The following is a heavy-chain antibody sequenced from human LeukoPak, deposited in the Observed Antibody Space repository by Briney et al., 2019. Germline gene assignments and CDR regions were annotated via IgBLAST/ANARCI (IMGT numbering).Heavy chain of an antibody. Sequence: SETLSLTCTVSDGSISSDYWSWIRQPPGKGLEWIGYIYYSGSTKYNPSLKSRLTISVDTSKSQLSLRLTSVTAADTAVYYCARNSVGELSWFDPWGQGTLVTVSS. D-gene: IGHD3-10*01. V-gene: IGHV4-59*01. CDR2: IYYSGST. CDR3: ARNSVGELSWFDP. CDR1: DGSISSDY. J-gene: IGHJ5*02.